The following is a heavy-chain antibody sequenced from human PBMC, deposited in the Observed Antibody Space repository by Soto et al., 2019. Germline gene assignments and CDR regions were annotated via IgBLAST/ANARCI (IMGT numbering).Heavy chain of an antibody. CDR3: ATEGYSYAFDY. V-gene: IGHV3-30-3*01. Sequence: RGSLRLSCAASGFTFITYAIHFFRHSPVKWLEWVAVLSSDGTNQYYVDSVTGRFTVSRDNSKNTLYLEMNSLRPEDTAVYYCATEGYSYAFDYWGQGTLVTVSS. D-gene: IGHD5-18*01. CDR2: LSSDGTNQ. CDR1: GFTFITYA. J-gene: IGHJ4*02.